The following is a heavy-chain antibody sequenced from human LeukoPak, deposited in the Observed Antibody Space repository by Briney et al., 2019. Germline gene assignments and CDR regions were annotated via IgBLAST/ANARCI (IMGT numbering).Heavy chain of an antibody. CDR1: GGSISSSSYY. J-gene: IGHJ4*02. CDR2: IYYSGST. Sequence: SETLSLTCTVSGGSISSSSYYWGWIRQPPGKGLEWIGSIYYSGSTYYNPSLKSRVTISVDTSKNQFSLKLSSVTAADTAVYYCASSCGYSYGGTIDYWGQGTLVTVSS. V-gene: IGHV4-39*01. CDR3: ASSCGYSYGGTIDY. D-gene: IGHD5-18*01.